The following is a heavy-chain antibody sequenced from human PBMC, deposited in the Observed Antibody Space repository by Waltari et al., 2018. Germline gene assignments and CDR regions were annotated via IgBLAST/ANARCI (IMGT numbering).Heavy chain of an antibody. J-gene: IGHJ5*02. D-gene: IGHD6-13*01. CDR3: ARAPIAAAGIFDP. CDR2: IYYSGST. CDR1: GGSISSSY. V-gene: IGHV4-59*01. Sequence: QVQLQESGPGLVKPSETLSLTCTVPGGSISSSYWSWIRQPPGKGLEWIGYIYYSGSTNYNPSLKSRVTISVDTSKNQFSLKLSSVTAADTAVYYCARAPIAAAGIFDPWGQGTLVTVSS.